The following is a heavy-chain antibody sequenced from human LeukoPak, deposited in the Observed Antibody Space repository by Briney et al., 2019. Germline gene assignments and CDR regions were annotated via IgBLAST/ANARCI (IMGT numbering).Heavy chain of an antibody. J-gene: IGHJ4*02. D-gene: IGHD6-6*01. CDR1: GFTFSNYA. CDR3: AKYQEASSRRFDY. CDR2: FSRDGTTT. V-gene: IGHV3-23*01. Sequence: PGGSLRLSCAASGFTFSNYAMNWVRQAPGKGLEWVSVFSRDGTTTYYADPVKGRFTISRDNSKNTLYLQMSSLRAEDTAVYYCAKYQEASSRRFDYWGQGTLVTVSS.